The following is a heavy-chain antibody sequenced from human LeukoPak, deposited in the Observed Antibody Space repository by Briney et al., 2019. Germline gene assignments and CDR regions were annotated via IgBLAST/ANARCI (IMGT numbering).Heavy chain of an antibody. CDR1: GFTFRTYG. D-gene: IGHD7-27*01. Sequence: GGSLRLSCEASGFTFRTYGMTWVRQAPGKGLEWVSGITGSSTWTYYADSVKGRFTISRDNSKNTLHLQMDSLRAEDTAIYYCARELVSLGTGYFDLWGRGTLDTVSS. CDR2: ITGSSTWT. V-gene: IGHV3-23*01. J-gene: IGHJ2*01. CDR3: ARELVSLGTGYFDL.